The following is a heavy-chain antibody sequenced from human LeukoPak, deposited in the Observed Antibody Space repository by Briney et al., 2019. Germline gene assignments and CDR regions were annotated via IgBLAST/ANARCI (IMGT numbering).Heavy chain of an antibody. V-gene: IGHV4-4*07. CDR1: GGSIDGYY. J-gene: IGHJ3*02. CDR2: IYSSGST. Sequence: PSETLSLTCTVSGGSIDGYYWNWIRQPAGRGLEWIGRIYSSGSTNYNPSLKGRVTMSVDTSKNQFSLKLSSVTAADTAVYYCARYGSTVFDIWGRGTMVTVSS. D-gene: IGHD2-2*03. CDR3: ARYGSTVFDI.